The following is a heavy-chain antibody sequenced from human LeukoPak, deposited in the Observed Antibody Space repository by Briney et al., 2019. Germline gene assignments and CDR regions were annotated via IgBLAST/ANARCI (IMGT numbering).Heavy chain of an antibody. J-gene: IGHJ4*02. V-gene: IGHV3-23*01. CDR3: AKDLGLDF. CDR1: GVNFSSYA. D-gene: IGHD3-16*01. CDR2: ISDSGGRT. Sequence: GGSLRLSCAASGVNFSSYAMSWGRQTPGKGLEWVSSISDSGGRTYYADSVKGRFTISRDNSKNTLFLQMNSLRADDTAVYYCAKDLGLDFWGQGTLVTVSS.